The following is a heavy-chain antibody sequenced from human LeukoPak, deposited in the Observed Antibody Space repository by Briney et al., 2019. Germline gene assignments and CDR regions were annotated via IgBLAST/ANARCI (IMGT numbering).Heavy chain of an antibody. CDR1: GYSISSGYY. V-gene: IGHV4-38-2*02. Sequence: PSETLSLTCTVSGYSISSGYYWGWIRQPPGKGLEWIANIYHSGNTYYNPSLKSRVTISVDTSRNQFSLKLSSVTAADTAVYYCARDLSLIAARLEGYFDYWGQGTLVTVSS. CDR2: IYHSGNT. D-gene: IGHD6-6*01. J-gene: IGHJ4*02. CDR3: ARDLSLIAARLEGYFDY.